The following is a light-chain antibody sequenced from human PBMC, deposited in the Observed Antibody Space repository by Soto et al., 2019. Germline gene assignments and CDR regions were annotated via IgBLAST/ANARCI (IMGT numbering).Light chain of an antibody. J-gene: IGKJ2*01. CDR2: KAS. CDR3: QQYKTYYT. CDR1: QTISDW. V-gene: IGKV1-5*03. Sequence: DIQMTKSPSTLSVSVGDRVTITCRASQTISDWLAWYQQKPGKAPKLLIYKASSLESGVPSRFSGSGSGTEFTLTISSLQPDDFATYYCQQYKTYYTFGQGTKLEIK.